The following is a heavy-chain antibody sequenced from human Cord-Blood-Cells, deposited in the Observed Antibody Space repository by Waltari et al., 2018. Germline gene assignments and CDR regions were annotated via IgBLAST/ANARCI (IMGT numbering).Heavy chain of an antibody. Sequence: QVQLVQSGAEVKKPGASVKVSCTVSGYTLTELSMHWGRQAPGKGLEWMGGLDPEEGETSYAPKFQGRVAMTDDTSTDTAYMELSSLRSEYTAVYYCATSVVWGQGTLVTVSS. CDR2: LDPEEGET. CDR3: ATSVV. J-gene: IGHJ4*02. CDR1: GYTLTELS. V-gene: IGHV1-24*01.